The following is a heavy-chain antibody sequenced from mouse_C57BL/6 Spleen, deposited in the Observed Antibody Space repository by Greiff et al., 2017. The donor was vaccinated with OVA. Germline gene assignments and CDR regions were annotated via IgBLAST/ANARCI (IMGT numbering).Heavy chain of an antibody. CDR1: GYTFTDYN. Sequence: VQLQQSGPELVKPGASVKIPCKASGYTFTDYNMDWVKQSHGKSLEWIGDINPNNGGTIYNQKFKGKATLTVDKSSSTAYMELRSLTSEDTAVYYCARSDDYDGGNYAMDYWGQGTSVTVSS. V-gene: IGHV1-18*01. D-gene: IGHD2-4*01. J-gene: IGHJ4*01. CDR3: ARSDDYDGGNYAMDY. CDR2: INPNNGGT.